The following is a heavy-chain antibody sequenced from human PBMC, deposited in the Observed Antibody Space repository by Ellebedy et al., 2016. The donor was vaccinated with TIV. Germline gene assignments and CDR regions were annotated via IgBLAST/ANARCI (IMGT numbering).Heavy chain of an antibody. CDR3: ARAPPVAGTRFDY. D-gene: IGHD6-19*01. J-gene: IGHJ4*02. Sequence: AASVKVSCKASGGTFSSYAISWVRQAPGQGLEWMGGIIPIFGTANYAQKFQGRVTITADESTSTAYMELSSLRSEDTAVYYCARAPPVAGTRFDYWGQGTLVTVSS. CDR2: IIPIFGTA. CDR1: GGTFSSYA. V-gene: IGHV1-69*13.